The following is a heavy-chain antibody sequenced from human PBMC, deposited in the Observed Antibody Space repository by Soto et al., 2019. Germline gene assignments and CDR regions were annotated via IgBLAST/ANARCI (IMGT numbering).Heavy chain of an antibody. J-gene: IGHJ3*02. CDR3: ARLGGDVVVVAATPRDAFDI. D-gene: IGHD2-15*01. CDR1: GGSISSSSYY. Sequence: SETLSLTCTVSGGSISSSSYYWGWIRQPPGKGLEWIGSIYYSGSTYYNPSLKSRVTISVDTSKNQFSLKLSSVTAADTAVYYCARLGGDVVVVAATPRDAFDIWGQGTMVTVS. V-gene: IGHV4-39*01. CDR2: IYYSGST.